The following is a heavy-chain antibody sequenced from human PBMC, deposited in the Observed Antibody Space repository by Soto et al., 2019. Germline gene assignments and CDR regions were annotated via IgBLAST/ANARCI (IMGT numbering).Heavy chain of an antibody. J-gene: IGHJ5*02. CDR3: ARGVGGSGLNWFDP. D-gene: IGHD6-19*01. CDR2: IHYSGSA. Sequence: SETLSLTCTFSGSSIIGYYWTWSRQSPERGLEWIGYIHYSGSANYNPSLNSRLTMSVDRSKSQFSMKLASVTAADTAVYYCARGVGGSGLNWFDPWGQGTLVTVSS. V-gene: IGHV4-59*12. CDR1: GSSIIGYY.